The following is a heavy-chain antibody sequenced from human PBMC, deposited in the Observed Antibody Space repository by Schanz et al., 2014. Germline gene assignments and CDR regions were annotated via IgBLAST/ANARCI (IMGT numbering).Heavy chain of an antibody. CDR2: INVYNGDT. J-gene: IGHJ3*02. D-gene: IGHD6-13*01. V-gene: IGHV1-18*04. CDR3: ARNIIATARAYDI. CDR1: GYTFTRSD. Sequence: QVQLVQSGAEVKKPGASVKVSCKASGYTFTRSDINWVRQAPGQGLEWMGWINVYNGDTKFAKTFQDRVTLTTDTSTSTAYMELRSLRSDDTAVYYCARNIIATARAYDIWGQGTMVTVS.